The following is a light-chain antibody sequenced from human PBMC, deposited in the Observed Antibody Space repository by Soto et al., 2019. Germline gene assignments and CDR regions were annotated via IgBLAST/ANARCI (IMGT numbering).Light chain of an antibody. CDR2: GAS. CDR1: QSVSSN. CDR3: QQYNNWPYT. J-gene: IGKJ2*01. V-gene: IGKV3-15*01. Sequence: EIVMRQSPATLSVSPGERATLSSRASQSVSSNLAWYQQKPGHAPRPLIYGASTRATGIPARFSGSGSGTEFSLTISSLQSEDFAVYYCQQYNNWPYTFGQGTKREIK.